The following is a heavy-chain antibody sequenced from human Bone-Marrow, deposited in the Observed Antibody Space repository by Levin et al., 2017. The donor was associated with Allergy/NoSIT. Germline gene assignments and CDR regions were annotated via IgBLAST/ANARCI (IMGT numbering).Heavy chain of an antibody. CDR1: GFTFRHYT. J-gene: IGHJ4*02. Sequence: GGSLRLSCAASGFTFRHYTMNWVRQAPGKGLEWVSCITSSGDSTYYADSVKGRFTTSRDNAKKSLYMQLNRLRDEDTAMYYCARDPARGYYDSSGYSGDHWGQGTLVTVSS. CDR3: ARDPARGYYDSSGYSGDH. D-gene: IGHD3-22*01. CDR2: ITSSGDST. V-gene: IGHV3-48*02.